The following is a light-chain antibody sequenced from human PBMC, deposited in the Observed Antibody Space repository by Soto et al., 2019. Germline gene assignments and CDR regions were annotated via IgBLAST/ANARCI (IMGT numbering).Light chain of an antibody. CDR2: AAS. Sequence: DIQMTQSPSSLSASVGDRVTITCRASQGISNFLAWYQQKPGKVPKLLISAASTLQSGVPSWFSGSGSGTDFTLTITSLQPEDVATYNRQKYSSVITFGQGTRLEIK. J-gene: IGKJ5*01. CDR3: QKYSSVIT. V-gene: IGKV1-27*01. CDR1: QGISNF.